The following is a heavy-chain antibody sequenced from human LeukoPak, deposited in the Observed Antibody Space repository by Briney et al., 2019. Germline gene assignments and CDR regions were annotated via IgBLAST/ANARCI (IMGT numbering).Heavy chain of an antibody. D-gene: IGHD3-22*01. Sequence: SVKVSCKASGGTFSSYAISWVRQAPGQGLEWMGGIIPIFGTANYAQKFQGRVTITADESTSTAYMELSSLRSEDTAVYYCARAANLIYDSSGYYYPPYYYYYYMDVWGKGTTVTISS. V-gene: IGHV1-69*13. CDR2: IIPIFGTA. CDR3: ARAANLIYDSSGYYYPPYYYYYYMDV. J-gene: IGHJ6*03. CDR1: GGTFSSYA.